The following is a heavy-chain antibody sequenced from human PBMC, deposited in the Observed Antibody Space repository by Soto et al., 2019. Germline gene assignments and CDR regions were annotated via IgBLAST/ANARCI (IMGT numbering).Heavy chain of an antibody. Sequence: EVQLVESGGGLIQPGGSLRLSCTASGFTVSTNYMAWVRRAAGKGLEWVSVIFASGKTYYADAVKGRFTVSRDKSQNTLLLQMSSLTVEDTAVSYCAGESPGFYGMSFDLWGQGTAVTVSS. J-gene: IGHJ3*01. CDR1: GFTVSTNY. V-gene: IGHV3-53*01. CDR3: AGESPGFYGMSFDL. D-gene: IGHD3-22*01. CDR2: IFASGKT.